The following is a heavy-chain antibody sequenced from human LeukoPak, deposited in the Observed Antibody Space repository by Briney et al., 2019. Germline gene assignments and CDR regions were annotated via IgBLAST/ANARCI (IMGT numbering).Heavy chain of an antibody. Sequence: SVKVSCKASGGTFSSYAISWVRQAPGQGLEWMGGIIPIFGTANCAQKFQGRVTITADESTSTAYMGLSSLRSEDTAVYYCASTFEGYYSYYYMDVWGKGTTVTVSS. CDR3: ASTFEGYYSYYYMDV. D-gene: IGHD3-9*01. V-gene: IGHV1-69*13. CDR2: IIPIFGTA. J-gene: IGHJ6*03. CDR1: GGTFSSYA.